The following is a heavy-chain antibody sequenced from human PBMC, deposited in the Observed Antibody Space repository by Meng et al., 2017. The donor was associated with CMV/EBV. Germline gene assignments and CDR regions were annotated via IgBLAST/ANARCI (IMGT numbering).Heavy chain of an antibody. J-gene: IGHJ4*02. CDR3: ARVGPRVTFVGFSFDF. CDR2: ISSSSSYI. D-gene: IGHD3/OR15-3a*01. V-gene: IGHV3-21*01. CDR1: GFTFSSYS. Sequence: GGSLRLSCAASGFTFSSYSMNWVRQAPGKGLEWVSSISSSSSYIYYADSVKGRFTISRDNAKNSLYLQMNSLRAEDTAVYYCARVGPRVTFVGFSFDFWGLGTLVTVSS.